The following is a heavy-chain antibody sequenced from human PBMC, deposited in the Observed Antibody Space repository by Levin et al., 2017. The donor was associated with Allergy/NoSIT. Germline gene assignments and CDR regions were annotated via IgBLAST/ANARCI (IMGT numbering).Heavy chain of an antibody. Sequence: GESLKISCAASGFTFSRYWMHWVRQAPGKGLEWVSRINSDGSSTTYADSVKGRFTISRDNAKNTLYLQMNSLRAEDTAVYYCARVLDNSGWYPDRYYGMDVWGQGTTVTVSS. V-gene: IGHV3-74*01. CDR1: GFTFSRYW. CDR3: ARVLDNSGWYPDRYYGMDV. J-gene: IGHJ6*02. CDR2: INSDGSST. D-gene: IGHD6-19*01.